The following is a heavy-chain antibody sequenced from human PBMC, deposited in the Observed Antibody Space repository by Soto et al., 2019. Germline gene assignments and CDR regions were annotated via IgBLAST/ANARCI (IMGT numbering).Heavy chain of an antibody. CDR3: ARGIDRAKVGF. Sequence: QVQLEQWGAGLLKPSETLSLSCSVSGGSVSDYYCSWIRQPPGKGLEWIGEISQGDGIHYNPSLKCRVSISVDTSKNQYSLKLTSVTVADTAVYYCARGIDRAKVGFWGQGTLVTVSS. CDR2: ISQGDGI. D-gene: IGHD3-22*01. J-gene: IGHJ4*02. CDR1: GGSVSDYY. V-gene: IGHV4-34*01.